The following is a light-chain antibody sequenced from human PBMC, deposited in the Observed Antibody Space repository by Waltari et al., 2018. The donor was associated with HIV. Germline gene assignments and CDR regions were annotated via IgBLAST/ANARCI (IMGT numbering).Light chain of an antibody. CDR2: SNN. V-gene: IGLV1-44*01. CDR3: AAWDDSLNGSWV. CDR1: SSYIGRNT. Sequence: QSVLTQPPSESGTPVLRVTSSCSGSSSYIGRNTVTWYQPLPGTALKLLSYSNNQWPSGVPNRFSGSKAGTSASLAISVLLSEDEADYYCAAWDDSLNGSWVFGGGTKLTVL. J-gene: IGLJ3*02.